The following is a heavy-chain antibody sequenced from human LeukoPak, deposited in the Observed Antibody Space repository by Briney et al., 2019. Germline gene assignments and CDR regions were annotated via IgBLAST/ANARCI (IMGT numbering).Heavy chain of an antibody. Sequence: SQTLSLTCVISGDSVSSNSAPWNWIRHSPSGGLEGLGRTYYGSQWYNDYAVSLKGRITINPDTSKNQFSLQLNSVTPEDTAVYYCARDVAGYFDYWGQGTLVTVSS. J-gene: IGHJ4*02. CDR3: ARDVAGYFDY. CDR1: GDSVSSNSAP. D-gene: IGHD6-19*01. CDR2: TYYGSQWYN. V-gene: IGHV6-1*01.